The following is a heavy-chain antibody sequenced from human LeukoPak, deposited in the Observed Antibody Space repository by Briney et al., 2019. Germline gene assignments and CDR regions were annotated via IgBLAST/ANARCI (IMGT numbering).Heavy chain of an antibody. J-gene: IGHJ3*02. V-gene: IGHV3-21*01. CDR1: GFTFSSYS. CDR2: ISSSSSYI. CDR3: ARVVDTPMVLYGAFDI. D-gene: IGHD5-18*01. Sequence: SGGSLRLSCAASGFTFSSYSMNWVRQAPGKGLEWVSFISSSSSYIHYADSVKGRFTISRDNAKNSLYLQMNSLRAEDTAVYYCARVVDTPMVLYGAFDIWGQGTMVTVSS.